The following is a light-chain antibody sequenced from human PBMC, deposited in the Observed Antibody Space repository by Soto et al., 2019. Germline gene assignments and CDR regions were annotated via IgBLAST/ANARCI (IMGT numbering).Light chain of an antibody. CDR1: KLGDKY. J-gene: IGLJ2*01. Sequence: SYELTQPPSVSVSPGQTASITCSGDKLGDKYACWYQQKPGQSPVLVIYQDSKRPSGIPERFSGSNSGNTATLTISGTQAMDEADYYCQASDSSQVVFGGGTKVTVL. V-gene: IGLV3-1*01. CDR2: QDS. CDR3: QASDSSQVV.